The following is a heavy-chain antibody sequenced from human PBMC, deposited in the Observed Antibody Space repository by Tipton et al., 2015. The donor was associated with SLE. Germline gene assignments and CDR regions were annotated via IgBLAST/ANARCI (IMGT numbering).Heavy chain of an antibody. CDR1: GFTVSSNY. Sequence: SLRLSCAASGFTVSSNYMSWVRRAPGKGLEWVSVIYSGGSKYYADSVKGRFTISRDNSKNTLYLQMNSLRAEDTAVYYCLRSPNYYYGLDVWGQGTTVTVSS. V-gene: IGHV3-53*05. CDR2: IYSGGSK. CDR3: LRSPNYYYGLDV. J-gene: IGHJ6*02.